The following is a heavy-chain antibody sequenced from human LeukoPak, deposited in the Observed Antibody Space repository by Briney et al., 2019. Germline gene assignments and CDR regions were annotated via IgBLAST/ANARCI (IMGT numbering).Heavy chain of an antibody. CDR3: SRLVEYTTGWYRSYHFDS. D-gene: IGHD6-19*01. J-gene: IGHJ4*02. V-gene: IGHV4-4*09. CDR1: GDSINSSY. CDR2: INNIGST. Sequence: SETLSLTCRVSGDSINSSYWRWIRQPPGQALEWIGYINNIGSTNYNPSLKSRVTMSVDTSEKQFSLQLTSVTVADTALYYCSRLVEYTTGWYRSYHFDSWGQGTLVTVSS.